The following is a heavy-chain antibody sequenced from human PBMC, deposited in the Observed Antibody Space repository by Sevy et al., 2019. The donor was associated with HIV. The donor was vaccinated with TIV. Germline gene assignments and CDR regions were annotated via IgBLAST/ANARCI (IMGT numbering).Heavy chain of an antibody. D-gene: IGHD3-9*01. V-gene: IGHV1-2*02. CDR3: ARVRTTLRYFDWLPESVPYYFDY. CDR2: INPNSGGT. CDR1: GYTFTGYY. J-gene: IGHJ4*02. Sequence: ASVKVSCKASGYTFTGYYMHWVRQAPGQGFEWMGWINPNSGGTNYAQKFQGRVTMTRDTSISTAYMELSRLRSDDTAVYYCARVRTTLRYFDWLPESVPYYFDYWGQGTLVTVSS.